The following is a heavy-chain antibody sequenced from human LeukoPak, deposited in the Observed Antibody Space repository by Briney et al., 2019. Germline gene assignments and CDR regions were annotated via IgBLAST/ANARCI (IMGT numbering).Heavy chain of an antibody. CDR3: AREASSSTDV. D-gene: IGHD6-6*01. V-gene: IGHV3-11*01. J-gene: IGHJ6*04. CDR1: GFTFDDYT. Sequence: PGGSLRLSCAASGFTFDDYTMHWVRQAPGKGLAWVSYINCSGSSIYYADSVQGRFTISRDNAKNSLFLQMNSLRAEDTAVYYCAREASSSTDVWGKGTTVTVSS. CDR2: INCSGSSI.